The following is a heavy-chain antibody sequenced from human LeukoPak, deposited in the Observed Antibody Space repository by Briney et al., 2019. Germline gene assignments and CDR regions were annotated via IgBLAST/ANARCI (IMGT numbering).Heavy chain of an antibody. Sequence: ASVKVSCKASGYTFTSYDINWVRQATGQGLEWMGWMNPNSGNTGYAQKFQGRVTITRNTSISTAYMELSSLRSDDTAVYYCARGQQLAPQAFDIWGQGTMVTVSS. CDR3: ARGQQLAPQAFDI. D-gene: IGHD6-13*01. V-gene: IGHV1-8*03. CDR2: MNPNSGNT. J-gene: IGHJ3*02. CDR1: GYTFTSYD.